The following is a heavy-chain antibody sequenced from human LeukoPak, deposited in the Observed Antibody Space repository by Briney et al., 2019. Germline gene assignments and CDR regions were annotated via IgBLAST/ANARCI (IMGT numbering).Heavy chain of an antibody. D-gene: IGHD1-1*01. CDR1: GFTFDDYA. Sequence: GGSLRLSCAASGFTFDDYAMEWVRQAPGKGLEWVSLISGDGDNTYYADSVKGRFTISRDNAKNSLYLQMNSLRAEDTAVYYCARGDGNFDYWGQGTLVTVSS. J-gene: IGHJ4*02. V-gene: IGHV3-43*02. CDR2: ISGDGDNT. CDR3: ARGDGNFDY.